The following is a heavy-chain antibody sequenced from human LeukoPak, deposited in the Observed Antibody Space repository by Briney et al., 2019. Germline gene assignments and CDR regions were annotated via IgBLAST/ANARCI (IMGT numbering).Heavy chain of an antibody. V-gene: IGHV1-18*01. Sequence: ASVEVSCKASGYILSSYGISWVRQAPGQGLEWMGWISADNGNTKYAQKFQGRVTMTTDTSTNTAYMELRSLRSDDTAVYYCARVGYSSGWYRDYWGQGTLVTVSS. CDR1: GYILSSYG. CDR2: ISADNGNT. J-gene: IGHJ4*02. D-gene: IGHD6-19*01. CDR3: ARVGYSSGWYRDY.